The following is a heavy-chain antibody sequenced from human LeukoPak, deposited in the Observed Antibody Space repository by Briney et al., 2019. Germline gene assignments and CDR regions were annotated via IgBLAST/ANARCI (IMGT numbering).Heavy chain of an antibody. CDR2: IYYSGST. J-gene: IGHJ4*02. D-gene: IGHD2-8*01. CDR3: ARAPTGYCTNGVCSFDY. CDR1: GGSISSSSYY. Sequence: PSGTLSLTCTVSGGSISSSSYYWGWIRQPPGKGLEWIGSIYYSGSTYYNPSLKSRVTISVDTSKNQFSLKLSSVTAADTAVYYCARAPTGYCTNGVCSFDYWGQGTLVTVSS. V-gene: IGHV4-39*07.